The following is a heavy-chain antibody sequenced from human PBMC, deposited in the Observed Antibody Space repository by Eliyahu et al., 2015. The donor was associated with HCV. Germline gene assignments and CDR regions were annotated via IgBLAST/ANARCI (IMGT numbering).Heavy chain of an antibody. Sequence: QVQLVQSGAEVKKPGASVKVSCKASGYTFTGYYMHWVRQAPGQGLEWMGWINPNTGGTNYAQKFQGRVTMTSDTSISTAYMELSRLKSDDSAVYYCATVVVPAALHFDHWGQGTLVTVSS. CDR3: ATVVVPAALHFDH. CDR1: GYTFTGYY. D-gene: IGHD2-2*01. V-gene: IGHV1-2*02. J-gene: IGHJ4*02. CDR2: INPNTGGT.